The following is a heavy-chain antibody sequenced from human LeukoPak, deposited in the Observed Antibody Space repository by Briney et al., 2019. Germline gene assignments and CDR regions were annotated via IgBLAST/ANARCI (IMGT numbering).Heavy chain of an antibody. Sequence: GGSLRLSCEASGFTFSTYSMNWVRQAPGKGLEWVSFISTTSSTIYYADSVEGRFTISRDNAKNSLYLQMTSLRAEDTAVYYCARVDPFDYWGQGTVVLVSS. CDR3: ARVDPFDY. CDR1: GFTFSTYS. J-gene: IGHJ4*02. V-gene: IGHV3-48*01. D-gene: IGHD3-9*01. CDR2: ISTTSSTI.